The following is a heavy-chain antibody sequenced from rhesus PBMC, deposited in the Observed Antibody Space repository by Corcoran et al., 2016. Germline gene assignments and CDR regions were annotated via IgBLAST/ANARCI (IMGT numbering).Heavy chain of an antibody. D-gene: IGHD3-34*01. CDR2: IGGSSGST. V-gene: IGHV4-65*02. J-gene: IGHJ4*01. CDR3: ARRWGDYYDEVFDY. Sequence: QVQLQESGPGLVKPSETLSLTCAVSGGSISSSNCWRWIRPPPGNGLEGIGTIGGSSGSTYYNPYLKSRVTISKDTSKNQFSLKLSSVTAADTAVYYCARRWGDYYDEVFDYWGQGVPVTVSS. CDR1: GGSISSSNC.